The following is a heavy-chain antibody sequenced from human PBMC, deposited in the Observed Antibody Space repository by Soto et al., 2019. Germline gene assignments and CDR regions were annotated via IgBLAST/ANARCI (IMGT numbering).Heavy chain of an antibody. V-gene: IGHV4-34*02. CDR1: GGSFSGYY. Sequence: QVQLQQWGAGLLKPSETLSLTCAVYGGSFSGYYWSWIRQPPGKGLEWLGEINHSGSTNYNPSLKSRVTISVDTSKNQFSLKLSSVTAADTAVYYCARVGSSSSDYYYYYAMDVWGQGTTVTVSS. J-gene: IGHJ6*02. CDR3: ARVGSSSSDYYYYYAMDV. D-gene: IGHD6-6*01. CDR2: INHSGST.